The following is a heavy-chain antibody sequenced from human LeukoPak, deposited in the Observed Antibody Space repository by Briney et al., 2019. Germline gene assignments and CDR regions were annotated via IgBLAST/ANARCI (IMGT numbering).Heavy chain of an antibody. J-gene: IGHJ4*02. Sequence: GGSLRLSCEASGFTFSRTWMHWVRQGPGKGLLWLSRIEGGGTTMYAESVKGRFTISRDNAKNTIYLQMNSLRAEDTAVYYCAREQWLRKNCDYWGQGALVTVSS. CDR1: GFTFSRTW. D-gene: IGHD6-19*01. CDR2: IEGGGTT. V-gene: IGHV3-74*03. CDR3: AREQWLRKNCDY.